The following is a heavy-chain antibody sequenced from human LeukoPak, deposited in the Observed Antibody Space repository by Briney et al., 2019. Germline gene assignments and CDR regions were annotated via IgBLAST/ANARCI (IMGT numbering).Heavy chain of an antibody. CDR1: GGSMSSYY. Sequence: SETLSLTCIVSGGSMSSYYWSCIRQPPGKGLEWIGYIYYSGSTNYNPSLKSRVTISVDTSKNQFSLKLSSVTAADAAVYYCARDTVTRGMDVWGQGTTVTVSS. V-gene: IGHV4-59*01. J-gene: IGHJ6*02. CDR3: ARDTVTRGMDV. CDR2: IYYSGST. D-gene: IGHD4-17*01.